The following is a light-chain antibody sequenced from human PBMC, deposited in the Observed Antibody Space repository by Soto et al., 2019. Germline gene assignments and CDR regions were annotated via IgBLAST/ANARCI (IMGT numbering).Light chain of an antibody. CDR3: QQYNNWPSYS. Sequence: EVVMTQSQATLSVSPGERATLSCRASQSVSSNLAGYQQKPGQAPRLLIYGASTRSTGIPARFSGSGSGTECTPTISSLQSEDFAVYYCQQYNNWPSYSFGQGTKLEIK. CDR2: GAS. V-gene: IGKV3-15*01. J-gene: IGKJ2*01. CDR1: QSVSSN.